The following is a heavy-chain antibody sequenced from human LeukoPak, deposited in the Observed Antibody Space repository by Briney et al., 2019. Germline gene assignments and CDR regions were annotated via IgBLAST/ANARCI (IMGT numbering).Heavy chain of an antibody. CDR1: GFHFSTHG. V-gene: IGHV3-23*01. CDR2: ISPPGDIT. Sequence: GGTLRLSCAASGFHFSTHGMNWVRQAPGKGLEWVSGISPPGDITYYADSVMGRFTISRDNRKNTVSLQMNSLRAEDTALYYCVRDLDWGAFDVWGQGTMVTVSS. J-gene: IGHJ3*01. CDR3: VRDLDWGAFDV. D-gene: IGHD3/OR15-3a*01.